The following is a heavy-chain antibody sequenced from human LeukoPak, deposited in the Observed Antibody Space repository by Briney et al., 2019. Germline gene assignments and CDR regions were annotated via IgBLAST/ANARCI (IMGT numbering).Heavy chain of an antibody. V-gene: IGHV4-39*01. D-gene: IGHD3-22*01. J-gene: IGHJ4*02. CDR1: GGSISSSSYY. Sequence: SETLSLTCTVSGGSISSSSYYWGWIRQPPGKGLEWIGSIYYSGSTYYNPSLKSRVTISVDTSKNQFSPKLSSVTAADTAVYYCARQGDYYDSSGYPGPAYWGQGTLVTVSS. CDR2: IYYSGST. CDR3: ARQGDYYDSSGYPGPAY.